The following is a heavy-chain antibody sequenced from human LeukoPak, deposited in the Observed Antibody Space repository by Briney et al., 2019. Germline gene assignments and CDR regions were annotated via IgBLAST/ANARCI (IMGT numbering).Heavy chain of an antibody. J-gene: IGHJ5*02. CDR3: AIFDFLFGEIDNWFDP. CDR1: GSSFTSYW. CDR2: IYPGDSDT. V-gene: IGHV5-51*01. D-gene: IGHD3-3*01. Sequence: GESLKISCWDSGSSFTSYWIGWVRQMPGKGLEWMGVIYPGDSDTRYSPSFQGQVTISADKSISTAYLQWSSLKASDTAMYYCAIFDFLFGEIDNWFDPWGQGTLVTVSS.